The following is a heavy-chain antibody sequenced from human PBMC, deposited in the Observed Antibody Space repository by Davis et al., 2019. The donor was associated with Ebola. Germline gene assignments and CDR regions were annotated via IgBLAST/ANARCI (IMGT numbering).Heavy chain of an antibody. CDR3: ATPIGYCSGGSCYSDFGY. CDR2: IYYSGST. CDR1: GGSISSGSYY. V-gene: IGHV4-39*01. Sequence: SETLSLTCTVSGGSISSGSYYWGWIRQPPGKGLEWIGSIYYSGSTYYNPSLKSRVTISVDTSKNQFSLKLSSVTAADTAVYYCATPIGYCSGGSCYSDFGYWGQGTLVTVSS. D-gene: IGHD2-15*01. J-gene: IGHJ4*02.